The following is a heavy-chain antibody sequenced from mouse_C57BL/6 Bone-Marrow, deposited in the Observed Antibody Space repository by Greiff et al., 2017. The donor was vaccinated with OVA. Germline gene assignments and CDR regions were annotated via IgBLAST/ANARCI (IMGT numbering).Heavy chain of an antibody. V-gene: IGHV1-63*01. CDR1: GYTFTNYW. D-gene: IGHD2-5*01. CDR3: AMTYYSNYAWFAY. Sequence: QVQLQQSGAELVRPGTSVKMSCKASGYTFTNYWIGWAKQRPGHGLEWIGDIYPGGGYTNYNEKFKGKATLTADKSSSTAYMQFSSLTSEDSAIYYCAMTYYSNYAWFAYWGQGTLVTVSA. CDR2: IYPGGGYT. J-gene: IGHJ3*01.